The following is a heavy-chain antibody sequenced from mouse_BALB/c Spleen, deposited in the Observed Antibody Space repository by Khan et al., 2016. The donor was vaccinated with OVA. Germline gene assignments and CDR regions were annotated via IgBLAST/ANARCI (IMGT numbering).Heavy chain of an antibody. V-gene: IGHV3-2*02. D-gene: IGHD1-2*01. J-gene: IGHJ2*01. CDR3: ARTARIKY. CDR2: ISYSGST. CDR1: GYSITSGYG. Sequence: EVQLQESGPGLVKPSQSLSLTCTVTGYSITSGYGWNWIRQFPGNKLEWMGYISYSGSTNYNPSHKSRISITRYTSKNQFFLQLNSVTTEDTATYYFARTARIKYWGQGTTLTVSS.